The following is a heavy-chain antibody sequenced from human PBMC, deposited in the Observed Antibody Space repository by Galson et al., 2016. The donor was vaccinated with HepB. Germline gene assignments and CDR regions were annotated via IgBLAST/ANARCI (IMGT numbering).Heavy chain of an antibody. CDR3: ARGANRGRPFDY. CDR2: VRRDGSER. V-gene: IGHV3-7*03. CDR1: GFTFSSYW. J-gene: IGHJ4*02. Sequence: SLRLSCAASGFTFSSYWMSWVRQAPGKRLEWVANVRRDGSERYYVDSVKGRFTISRDNAKNSLFLQMNSLRVEDTAVYYCARGANRGRPFDYWGQGTLVTVSS. D-gene: IGHD3-10*01.